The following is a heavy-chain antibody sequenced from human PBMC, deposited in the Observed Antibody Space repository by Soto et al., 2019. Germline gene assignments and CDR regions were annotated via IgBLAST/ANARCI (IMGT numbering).Heavy chain of an antibody. CDR1: GGSISCVGYY. J-gene: IGHJ4*02. V-gene: IGHV4-31*03. D-gene: IGHD3-10*01. CDR3: ARGVTMVRGVIHTPYFDY. CDR2: IYYSGNT. Sequence: QVQLQESGPGLVKPSQTLSLTCTVSGGSISCVGYYWSWIRQHPVKSLVWLRYIYYSGNTYYNPALKSRVTISEDTSKNQFSLKLSPVTAADTAVYYCARGVTMVRGVIHTPYFDYWGQGTLVTVSS.